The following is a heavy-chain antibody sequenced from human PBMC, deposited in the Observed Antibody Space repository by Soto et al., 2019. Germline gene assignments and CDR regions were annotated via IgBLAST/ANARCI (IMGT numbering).Heavy chain of an antibody. CDR3: AKGSSWADFVY. CDR1: GFTFSSYA. Sequence: PGVSLRLSCAASGFTFSSYAMSWVRQAPGKGLEWVSGISGSGGSTYYADSVKGRFTISRDNSKNTLYLQMNSLRAEDTAMYYCAKGSSWADFVYWGQGTLVTVSS. J-gene: IGHJ4*02. V-gene: IGHV3-23*01. D-gene: IGHD2-15*01. CDR2: ISGSGGST.